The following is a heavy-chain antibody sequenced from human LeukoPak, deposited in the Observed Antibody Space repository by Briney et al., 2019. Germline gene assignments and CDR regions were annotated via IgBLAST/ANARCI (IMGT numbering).Heavy chain of an antibody. J-gene: IGHJ4*02. V-gene: IGHV4-34*01. Sequence: SETLSLTCAVYGGSFSGYYWSWIRQPPGKGLEWIGEISHSGSTDYNPSLKSRVTISLDTSQNHFSLKLSSVNAPDTAVYYCARDDTFGSVLWGQGTLVTASS. CDR3: ARDDTFGSVL. CDR1: GGSFSGYY. D-gene: IGHD3-10*01. CDR2: ISHSGST.